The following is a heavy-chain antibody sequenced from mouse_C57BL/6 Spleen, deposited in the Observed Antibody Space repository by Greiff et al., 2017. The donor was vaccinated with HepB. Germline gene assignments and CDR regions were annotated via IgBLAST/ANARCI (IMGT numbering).Heavy chain of an antibody. D-gene: IGHD2-3*01. CDR3: GSFEDGYYGYFEG. J-gene: IGHJ1*03. Sequence: VQLQQSGAELVRPGTSVKMSCKASGYTFTNYWIGWAKQRPGHGLEWIGDIYPGGGYTNYNQKFKGKATLTADKSSSTGYMQFSSLTSEDSAICDCGSFEDGYYGYFEGWGTGTTVSVA. CDR1: GYTFTNYW. V-gene: IGHV1-63*01. CDR2: IYPGGGYT.